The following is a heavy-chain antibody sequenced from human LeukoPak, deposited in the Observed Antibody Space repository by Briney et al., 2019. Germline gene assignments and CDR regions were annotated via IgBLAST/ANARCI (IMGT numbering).Heavy chain of an antibody. CDR2: IRSKAYGGTT. Sequence: GGSLRLSCTASGFTFGDYAMSWFRQAPGKGLEWVGFIRSKAYGGTTEYAASVKGRFTISRDDSKSIAYLQMNSLKTEDTAVYYCTRAGPVYTAMDAFDIWGQGTMVTVSS. J-gene: IGHJ3*02. V-gene: IGHV3-49*03. CDR3: TRAGPVYTAMDAFDI. D-gene: IGHD5-18*01. CDR1: GFTFGDYA.